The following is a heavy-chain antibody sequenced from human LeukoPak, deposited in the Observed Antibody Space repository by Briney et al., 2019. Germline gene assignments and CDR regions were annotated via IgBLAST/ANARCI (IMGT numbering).Heavy chain of an antibody. D-gene: IGHD2-15*01. CDR3: AKDSAVVAPYSGGYYYGMDV. CDR1: GFTFSSYA. V-gene: IGHV3-30-3*01. CDR2: ISYDGSNK. J-gene: IGHJ6*02. Sequence: PGGSLRLSCAASGFTFSSYAMHWVRQAPGKGLEWVAVISYDGSNKYYADSVKGRFTISRDNSKNTLYLQMNSLRAEDTAVYYCAKDSAVVAPYSGGYYYGMDVWGQGTTVTVSS.